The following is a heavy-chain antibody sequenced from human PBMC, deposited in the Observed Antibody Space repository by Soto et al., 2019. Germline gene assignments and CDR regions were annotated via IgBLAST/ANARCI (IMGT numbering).Heavy chain of an antibody. CDR2: IYYSGST. CDR1: GGSISSGDYY. D-gene: IGHD5-18*01. Sequence: PSETLSLTCTVSGGSISSGDYYWSWIRQPPGKGLEWIGYIYYSGSTYYNPSLKSRVTISVDTSKNQFSLKLSSVTAADTAVYYCARGGGYSYVFDNWFDPWGQGTLVTVSS. J-gene: IGHJ5*02. V-gene: IGHV4-30-4*01. CDR3: ARGGGYSYVFDNWFDP.